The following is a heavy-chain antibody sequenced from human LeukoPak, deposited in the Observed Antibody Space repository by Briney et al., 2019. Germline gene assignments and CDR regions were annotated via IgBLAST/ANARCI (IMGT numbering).Heavy chain of an antibody. J-gene: IGHJ4*02. CDR2: IYYSGYT. CDR3: ARGNYYDSSGNYDPLDY. CDR1: GGSISSYY. D-gene: IGHD3-22*01. V-gene: IGHV4-59*01. Sequence: SETGSLTCTVFGGSISSYYWSWIRQPPGKGLESIGNIYYSGYTKYNPSLKTRVTMSIDTSKNQFSLKLSSVTAADTAIYYCARGNYYDSSGNYDPLDYWGQGILVTVSS.